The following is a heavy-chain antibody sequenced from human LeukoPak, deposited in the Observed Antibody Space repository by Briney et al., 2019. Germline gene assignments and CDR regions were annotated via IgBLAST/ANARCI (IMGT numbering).Heavy chain of an antibody. CDR3: AKSRGIQLWLILDY. D-gene: IGHD5-18*01. V-gene: IGHV3-23*01. J-gene: IGHJ4*02. CDR2: ISGSGSST. Sequence: GGSLRLSCAASGFTFSSYAMSWVRQALGKGREWVSAISGSGSSTYYADAVKGRFTISRDNSKNTLYLQMNSMRAEDTAVYYCAKSRGIQLWLILDYWGQGTLVTVSS. CDR1: GFTFSSYA.